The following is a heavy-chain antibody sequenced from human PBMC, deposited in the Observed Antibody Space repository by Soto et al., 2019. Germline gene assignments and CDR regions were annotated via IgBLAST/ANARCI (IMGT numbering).Heavy chain of an antibody. V-gene: IGHV4-31*03. J-gene: IGHJ4*01. CDR1: GGSVRSDRYY. CDR2: IYFGGDA. Sequence: QVQLQESGPGLVKPSQTLSLTCTVSGGSVRSDRYYWSWIRQRPGKGLEWIGYIYFGGDAYYNPSLKSRVAISVDTSKNQFPLKLNSVAGADTAVYYCASGVIVPTTLVHWGQGALVTVSP. CDR3: ASGVIVPTTLVH. D-gene: IGHD5-12*01.